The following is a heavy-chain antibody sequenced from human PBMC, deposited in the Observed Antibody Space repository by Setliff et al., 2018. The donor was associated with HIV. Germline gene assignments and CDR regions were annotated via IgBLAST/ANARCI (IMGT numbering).Heavy chain of an antibody. CDR3: ARDRAYSSSPNGP. V-gene: IGHV1-46*01. D-gene: IGHD6-13*01. Sequence: ASVKVSCKGFTSYYMHWVRQAPGQGLEWMGIINPSGGSTSYTQKFQGRVTMTRDTSTSTVYMELSSLRSEDTAVYYCARDRAYSSSPNGPWGQGTMVTVS. J-gene: IGHJ3*01. CDR2: INPSGGST. CDR1: TSYY.